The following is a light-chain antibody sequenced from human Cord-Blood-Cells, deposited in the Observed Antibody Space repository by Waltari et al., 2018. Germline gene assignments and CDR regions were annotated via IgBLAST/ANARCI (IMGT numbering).Light chain of an antibody. Sequence: DIQMTQYPSSLSASVGDRVTITCRASQSISSYLNWYQQKPGKAPKLLIYAASSLQSGVPSRFSGSGSGTDFTLTISSLQPEDFATYYGQQSYSTLRTFGQGTKLEIK. CDR1: QSISSY. CDR3: QQSYSTLRT. V-gene: IGKV1-39*01. J-gene: IGKJ2*01. CDR2: AAS.